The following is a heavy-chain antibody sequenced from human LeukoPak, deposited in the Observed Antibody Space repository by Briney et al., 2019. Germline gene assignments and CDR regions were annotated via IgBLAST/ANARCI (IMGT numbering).Heavy chain of an antibody. CDR3: ARVNPLYYDFWSAEYYFDY. Sequence: PPQTLSLTCTVSGGSISSGGYYWSWIRQHPGKGLEWIGYIYYSGSTYYNPSLKSRVTISVDTSKNQFSLKLSSVTAADTAVYCCARVNPLYYDFWSAEYYFDYWGQGTLVTVSS. D-gene: IGHD3-3*01. CDR1: GGSISSGGYY. V-gene: IGHV4-31*03. J-gene: IGHJ4*02. CDR2: IYYSGST.